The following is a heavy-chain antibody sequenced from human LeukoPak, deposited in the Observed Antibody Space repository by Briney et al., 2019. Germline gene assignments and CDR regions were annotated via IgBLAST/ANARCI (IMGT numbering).Heavy chain of an antibody. J-gene: IGHJ4*02. CDR3: VTYYYESGTLRY. D-gene: IGHD3-10*01. V-gene: IGHV4-34*01. CDR2: INHSGST. Sequence: PSETLSLTCAVYGGSFSGYYWSWIRQPPGKGLEWIGEINHSGSTNYNPSLKSRVTISVDTSKNQLSLRLRSVAAADTAVYYCVTYYYESGTLRYWGQGTLVTVSS. CDR1: GGSFSGYY.